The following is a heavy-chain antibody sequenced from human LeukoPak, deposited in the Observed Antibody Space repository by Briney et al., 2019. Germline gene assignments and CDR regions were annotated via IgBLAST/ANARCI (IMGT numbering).Heavy chain of an antibody. V-gene: IGHV4-34*01. Sequence: KSSETLSLTCGVFGGSFSSHYWTWIRQPPGKGLEWIGEINPRGSTNYNPSLESRVTVSADTSRNQLSLSLTSVTAADSAVYFCARGLRQGSAWSWGPKEKSYQYMDVWGTGTTVIVSS. J-gene: IGHJ6*04. CDR3: ARGLRQGSAWSWGPKEKSYQYMDV. D-gene: IGHD6-19*01. CDR1: GGSFSSHY. CDR2: INPRGST.